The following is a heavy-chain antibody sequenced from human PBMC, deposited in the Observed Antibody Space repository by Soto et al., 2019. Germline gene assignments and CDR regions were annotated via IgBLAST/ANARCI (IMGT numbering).Heavy chain of an antibody. D-gene: IGHD3-3*01. CDR2: ISHDGST. CDR3: ARVRDWFDP. V-gene: IGHV4-34*01. Sequence: SETLSLTCAVYGGSFSGYFWTWIRQPPGKGLEWIGEISHDGSTRYNPALKSRVTISVDTSKNQFSLRLTSVTAADTAVYYCARVRDWFDPWGQGTLVTVSS. J-gene: IGHJ5*02. CDR1: GGSFSGYF.